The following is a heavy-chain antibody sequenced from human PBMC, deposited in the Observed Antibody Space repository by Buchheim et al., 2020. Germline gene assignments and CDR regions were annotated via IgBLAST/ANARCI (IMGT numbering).Heavy chain of an antibody. CDR1: GFTLSNDW. Sequence: EVQLVESGGGLAQPGGSLRLSCVASGFTLSNDWMHWVRQAPGKGLVWVSRINSDGSSTKYADSVKGRFTISRDNATNTLYLDMKSLRAEDTAIYYCVREKGVAGTFWFDPWGQGAL. J-gene: IGHJ5*02. D-gene: IGHD6-19*01. CDR3: VREKGVAGTFWFDP. CDR2: INSDGSST. V-gene: IGHV3-74*03.